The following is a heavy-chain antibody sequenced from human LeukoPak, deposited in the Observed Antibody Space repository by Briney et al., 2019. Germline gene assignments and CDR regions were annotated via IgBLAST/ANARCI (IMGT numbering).Heavy chain of an antibody. CDR1: GFSFSSYN. V-gene: IGHV3-23*01. J-gene: IGHJ4*02. Sequence: GGSLRLSCTASGFSFSSYNINWVRQAPGKGLEWVSAISGSGGSTYYADSVKGRFTISRGNSKNTLYLQMNSLRAEDTAVYYCAKDPRAIVVVTAIDYWGQGTLVTVSS. CDR2: ISGSGGST. D-gene: IGHD2-21*02. CDR3: AKDPRAIVVVTAIDY.